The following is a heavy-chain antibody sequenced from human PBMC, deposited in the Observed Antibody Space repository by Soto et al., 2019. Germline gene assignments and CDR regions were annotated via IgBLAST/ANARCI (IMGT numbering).Heavy chain of an antibody. V-gene: IGHV3-9*01. CDR1: GFTFDDYA. CDR2: ISWNSGSI. CDR3: AKSTSSGWYYFDY. Sequence: EVQLVESGGGLVQPGRSLSLSCAASGFTFDDYAMHWVRQAPGKGLEWVSGISWNSGSIGYADSVKGRFTISRDNAKNSLYLQMNSLRAEDTALYYCAKSTSSGWYYFDYWGQGTLVTVSS. J-gene: IGHJ4*02. D-gene: IGHD6-19*01.